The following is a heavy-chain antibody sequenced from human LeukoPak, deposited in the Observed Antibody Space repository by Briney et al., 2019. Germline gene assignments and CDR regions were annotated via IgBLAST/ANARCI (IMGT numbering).Heavy chain of an antibody. CDR2: ISGSGGST. CDR3: AKVSWYNWNDGYFDY. V-gene: IGHV3-23*01. Sequence: PGGSLRLSWAASGFTFSSYAMSWVRQAPGKGLEWVSAISGSGGSTYYADSVKGRFTISRDNSKNTLYLQMNSLRAEDTAVYYCAKVSWYNWNDGYFDYWGQGTLVTVSS. CDR1: GFTFSSYA. J-gene: IGHJ4*02. D-gene: IGHD1-1*01.